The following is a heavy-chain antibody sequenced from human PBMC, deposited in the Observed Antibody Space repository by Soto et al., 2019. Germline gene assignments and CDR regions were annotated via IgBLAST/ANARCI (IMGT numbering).Heavy chain of an antibody. D-gene: IGHD3-3*01. V-gene: IGHV3-53*01. J-gene: IGHJ4*02. CDR1: GFTFSSNY. CDR2: IYSGGST. CDR3: ARSPYAFWGGYYFDY. Sequence: PGGSLRLSCAASGFTFSSNYMSWVRQAPGKGLEWVSVIYSGGSTYYADSVKGRFTITRANSKNTLYLQMNNVSAEDTAVYYCARSPYAFWGGYYFDYWGQGTLVTVSS.